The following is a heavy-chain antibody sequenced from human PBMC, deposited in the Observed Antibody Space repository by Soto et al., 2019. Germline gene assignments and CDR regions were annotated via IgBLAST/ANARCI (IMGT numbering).Heavy chain of an antibody. J-gene: IGHJ6*02. CDR2: TYYRSKWYN. CDR1: GDSVSSNSAA. D-gene: IGHD1-26*01. CDR3: ARDVRRVGATTNYYYGMDV. Sequence: PSQTLSLTCVISGDSVSSNSAAWNWIRQSPSRGLEWLGRTYYRSKWYNDYAVSVKSRITINPDTSKNKFSLQLNSVTPEDTAVYYCARDVRRVGATTNYYYGMDVWGQGTTVTVSS. V-gene: IGHV6-1*01.